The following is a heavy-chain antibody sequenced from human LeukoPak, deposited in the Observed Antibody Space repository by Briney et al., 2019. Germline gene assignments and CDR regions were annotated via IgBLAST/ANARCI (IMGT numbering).Heavy chain of an antibody. Sequence: LSLTCTVSGGSISSSSYYWGWIRQLPGKGLEWISYITSGGDTMYYADSVKGRFTISRDNAKNSLYLQMNSLRAEDTAVYYCARPGKNYQVFEQWGQGTLVTVSS. D-gene: IGHD1-7*01. CDR2: ITSGGDTM. CDR1: GGSISSSSYY. CDR3: ARPGKNYQVFEQ. V-gene: IGHV3-11*01. J-gene: IGHJ4*02.